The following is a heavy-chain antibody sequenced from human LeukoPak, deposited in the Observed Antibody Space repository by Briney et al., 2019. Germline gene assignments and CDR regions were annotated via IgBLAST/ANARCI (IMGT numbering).Heavy chain of an antibody. Sequence: GGSLRLSCAASGFTFSSYSMNWVRQAPGKGLEWVSYISSSGTTIYYADSVKGRFTISRDNAKNSLYLQMNSLRAADTAVYYCARILGNCNGGGCASAAGWGQGTLVIVSS. CDR1: GFTFSSYS. D-gene: IGHD2-15*01. V-gene: IGHV3-48*01. CDR3: ARILGNCNGGGCASAAG. CDR2: ISSSGTTI. J-gene: IGHJ4*02.